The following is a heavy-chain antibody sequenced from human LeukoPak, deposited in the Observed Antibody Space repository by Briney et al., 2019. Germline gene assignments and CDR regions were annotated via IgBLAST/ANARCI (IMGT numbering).Heavy chain of an antibody. CDR2: ISYDGSNK. Sequence: PGGSLRLSCAASGFTFSSYGMHWVRQAPGKGLEWVAVISYDGSNKYYADSVKGRLTISRDNSKNTLYLQMNSLRAEDTAVYYCARDSQWSFDYWGQGTLVTVSS. CDR3: ARDSQWSFDY. D-gene: IGHD6-19*01. V-gene: IGHV3-30*03. J-gene: IGHJ4*02. CDR1: GFTFSSYG.